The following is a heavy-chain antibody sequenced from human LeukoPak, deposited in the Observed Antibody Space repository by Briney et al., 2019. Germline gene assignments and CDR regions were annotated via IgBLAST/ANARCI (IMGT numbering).Heavy chain of an antibody. Sequence: QAGGSLRLSCAASGFTFSSYAMSWVRQAPGKGLEWVSAISGSGGSTYYADSVKGRFTISRDNSKNALYPQMNSLRAEDTAVYYCAKLTDGWRDYWGQGTLVTVSS. CDR2: ISGSGGST. D-gene: IGHD2-2*03. V-gene: IGHV3-23*01. CDR3: AKLTDGWRDY. CDR1: GFTFSSYA. J-gene: IGHJ4*02.